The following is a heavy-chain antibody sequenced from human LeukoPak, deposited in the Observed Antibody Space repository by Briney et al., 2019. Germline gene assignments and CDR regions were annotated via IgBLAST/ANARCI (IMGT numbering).Heavy chain of an antibody. CDR1: GYTFTGYY. Sequence: ASVKVSCKASGYTFTGYYMHWVRQAPGQGLEWMGWINPNSGGTNYAQKFQGRVTMTRDTSISTAYMELSRLRSDDTAVYYCARDSKDFWSGKGYYFDYWGQGTLVTVSS. D-gene: IGHD3-3*01. CDR3: ARDSKDFWSGKGYYFDY. J-gene: IGHJ4*02. V-gene: IGHV1-2*02. CDR2: INPNSGGT.